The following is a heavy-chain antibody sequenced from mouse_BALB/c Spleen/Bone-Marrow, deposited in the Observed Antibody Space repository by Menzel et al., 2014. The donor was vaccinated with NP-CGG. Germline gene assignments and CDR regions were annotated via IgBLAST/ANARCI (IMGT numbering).Heavy chain of an antibody. D-gene: IGHD1-1*01. CDR2: ISTYSGNT. V-gene: IGHV1-67*01. CDR3: ARSYYGNYYAMDY. Sequence: QVQLQQSGPEQVRPGVSVKLSCRGSGYTFTDYAMHWVKQSLAKSLEWIGVISTYSGNTNYNQKFKGKATMTVDKSSSTAYMELARLTSEDSAIYYCARSYYGNYYAMDYWGQGTSVTVSS. CDR1: GYTFTDYA. J-gene: IGHJ4*01.